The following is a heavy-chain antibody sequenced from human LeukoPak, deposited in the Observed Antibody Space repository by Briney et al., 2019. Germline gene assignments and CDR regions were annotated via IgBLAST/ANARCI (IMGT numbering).Heavy chain of an antibody. V-gene: IGHV4-4*07. CDR3: AREISGTYYNPLGYMDV. Sequence: SETLSLTCTVSGGSIGIYYWNWIRQPAGKGLEWIGRIFTSGIANYNPALKSRVTMSVDTSKTQFSLNLSSVTAADTAVYYCAREISGTYYNPLGYMDVWGKGTTVTVSS. D-gene: IGHD3-10*01. CDR1: GGSIGIYY. J-gene: IGHJ6*03. CDR2: IFTSGIA.